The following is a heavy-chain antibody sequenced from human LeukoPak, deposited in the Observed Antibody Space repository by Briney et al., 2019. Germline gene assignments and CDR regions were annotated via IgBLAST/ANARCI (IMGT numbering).Heavy chain of an antibody. CDR2: INPSGGST. D-gene: IGHD3-22*01. Sequence: ASVRVSCMASGYTFTIYYMHWVRQAPGQGGERMGIINPSGGSTSYAQKFQGRVTMTRDTSTSTVYMELSSLRSEDTAVYYCARDYYDPWDYYYGMDVWGQGTTVTVSS. CDR1: GYTFTIYY. CDR3: ARDYYDPWDYYYGMDV. V-gene: IGHV1-46*01. J-gene: IGHJ6*02.